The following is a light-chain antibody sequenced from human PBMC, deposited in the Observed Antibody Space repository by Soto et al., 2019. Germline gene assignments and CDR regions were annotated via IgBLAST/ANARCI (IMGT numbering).Light chain of an antibody. CDR3: QQYHNWPPRYT. J-gene: IGKJ2*01. CDR1: QSVFSS. CDR2: GAA. Sequence: EIVMTQSPATLSVSPGERATLSCRASQSVFSSLAWFQQKPGQAPRLLIYGAATRATGIPARFSGSGSGTEFTLTISSLQSEDFAVYYCQQYHNWPPRYTFGQGTKLEIK. V-gene: IGKV3-15*01.